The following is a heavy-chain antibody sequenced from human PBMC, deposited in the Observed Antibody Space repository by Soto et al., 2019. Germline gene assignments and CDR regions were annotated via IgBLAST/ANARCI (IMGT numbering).Heavy chain of an antibody. D-gene: IGHD6-19*01. J-gene: IGHJ6*02. CDR1: GGSFSGYY. CDR3: AVYWGQWLGDLYNYSGMDV. V-gene: IGHV4-34*01. CDR2: INHNVGT. Sequence: TLETLSLTCAVYGGSFSGYYLSWIRQPPGKGLEWIGEINHNVGTNYNPSLKSRVTISVDTSKNQFSLKLRSVTAADAAVYYCAVYWGQWLGDLYNYSGMDVWGQGTTVTVSS.